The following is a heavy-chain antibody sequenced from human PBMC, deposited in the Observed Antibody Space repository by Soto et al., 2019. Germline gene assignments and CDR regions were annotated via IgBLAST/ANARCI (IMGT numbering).Heavy chain of an antibody. D-gene: IGHD2-15*01. CDR3: ARDYGGSFDY. V-gene: IGHV4-59*01. CDR1: GGSISSYD. J-gene: IGHJ4*02. CDR2: IYYSGST. Sequence: PSETLSLTCTFAGGSISSYDWSWIRQPPGKGLEWIGYIYYSGSTNYNPSLKSRVTISVDTSKNQFSLKLSSVTAADTAVYYCARDYGGSFDYWGQGTLVTVS.